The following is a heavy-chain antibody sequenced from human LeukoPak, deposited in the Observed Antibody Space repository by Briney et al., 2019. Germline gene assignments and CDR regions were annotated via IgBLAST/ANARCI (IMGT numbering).Heavy chain of an antibody. CDR3: VEGSYRPLGALDV. CDR2: ISNFGDSI. Sequence: GGSLRLSCSASGFTFSSYGMHWVRQAPGKGLEYVSCISNFGDSIYYPDSVKGRFTISRDNSKNMLYLQMTTLRPKDTTIYYCVEGSYRPLGALDVWGQGTTVTVSS. V-gene: IGHV3-64D*06. D-gene: IGHD3-16*02. J-gene: IGHJ3*01. CDR1: GFTFSSYG.